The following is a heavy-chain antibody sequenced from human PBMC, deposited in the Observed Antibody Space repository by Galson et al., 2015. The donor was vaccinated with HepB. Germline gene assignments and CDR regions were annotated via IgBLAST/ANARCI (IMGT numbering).Heavy chain of an antibody. V-gene: IGHV3-74*01. CDR1: GFTFSNYW. Sequence: SLRLSCAASGFTFSNYWMHWVRQAPGKGLVWVSLINNDGSSTSYGDSVKGRFTISRDNAKDTLYLQMNNVRAEDTAVYYCVRGWYLWGQGTLVTVSS. CDR3: VRGWYL. CDR2: INNDGSST. J-gene: IGHJ4*02. D-gene: IGHD1-14*01.